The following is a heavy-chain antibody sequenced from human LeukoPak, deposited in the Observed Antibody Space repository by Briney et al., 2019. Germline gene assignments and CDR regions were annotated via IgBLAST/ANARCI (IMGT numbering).Heavy chain of an antibody. CDR2: LSHAGNT. CDR3: ARARLVPVGIDI. D-gene: IGHD3-10*01. CDR1: GDSVRNDFYY. J-gene: IGHJ3*02. Sequence: SETLSLTCSVSGDSVRNDFYYWGWIRQPPGKGLEWVACLSHAGNTWYNPSLESRLSISVDTSKNQFSLKLSSVTAADTAVYYCARARLVPVGIDIWGQGTMVTVSS. V-gene: IGHV4-39*01.